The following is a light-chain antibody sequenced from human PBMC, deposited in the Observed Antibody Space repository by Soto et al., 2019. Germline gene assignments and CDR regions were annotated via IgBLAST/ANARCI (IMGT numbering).Light chain of an antibody. CDR2: AAS. J-gene: IGKJ4*01. Sequence: AIQMTQFPSSLSASVGDRVTITCRASQDIRSDLGWYQQRPGKAPKLLIYAASSLQSGVPSRFSGSGSGTDFTLTISSLQPEDFATYYCLQDHNYPLSFGGGTMVDIK. CDR3: LQDHNYPLS. CDR1: QDIRSD. V-gene: IGKV1-6*01.